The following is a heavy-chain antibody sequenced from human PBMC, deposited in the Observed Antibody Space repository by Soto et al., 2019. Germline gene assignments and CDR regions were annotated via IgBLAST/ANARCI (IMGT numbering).Heavy chain of an antibody. J-gene: IGHJ6*02. D-gene: IGHD3-22*01. CDR3: AREGYYDSRGYPYGIDV. CDR2: ISFDGSNE. CDR1: GFNFSDYV. V-gene: IGHV3-30-3*01. Sequence: GGSLRLSCTASGFNFSDYVVHWVHQAPGRGLEWMAFISFDGSNEYYADFVKGRFTISRDNSKNMIYLQLNSLRADDAAVYFCAREGYYDSRGYPYGIDVWGQGTTVTVSS.